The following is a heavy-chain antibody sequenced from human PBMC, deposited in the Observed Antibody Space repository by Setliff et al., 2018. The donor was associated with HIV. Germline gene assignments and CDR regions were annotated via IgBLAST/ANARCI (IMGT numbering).Heavy chain of an antibody. CDR1: GGSFSGYY. Sequence: SETLSLTCAVYGGSFSGYYWTWIRQSPSGLEWIGEINHRGRTKYNPSLKSRVTMSVDTSKNQFSLKLKSVTAADTAVYYCAREDTTGYYSLSAFDIWGQGTLVTVSS. V-gene: IGHV4-34*01. J-gene: IGHJ3*02. CDR3: AREDTTGYYSLSAFDI. CDR2: INHRGRT. D-gene: IGHD3-22*01.